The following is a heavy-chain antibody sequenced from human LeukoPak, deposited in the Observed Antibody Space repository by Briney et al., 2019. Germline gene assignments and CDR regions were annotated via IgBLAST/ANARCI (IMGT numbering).Heavy chain of an antibody. CDR1: SDSISSGDYY. Sequence: SQTLSLTCTVSSDSISSGDYYWSWIRQPAGKGLEFIGYINKKGGTFYNPPLRSRVSISIDTSKNQFSLKLTSVTAADTAVYLCAREHKSYGDYPYYFDPWGQGTLVTVSS. V-gene: IGHV4-30-4*01. J-gene: IGHJ4*02. CDR3: AREHKSYGDYPYYFDP. D-gene: IGHD4-17*01. CDR2: INKKGGT.